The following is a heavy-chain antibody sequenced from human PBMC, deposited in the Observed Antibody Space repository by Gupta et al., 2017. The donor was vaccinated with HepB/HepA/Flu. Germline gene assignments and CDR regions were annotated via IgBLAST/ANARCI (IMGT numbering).Heavy chain of an antibody. Sequence: EVQLVESGGGVVQPGGSLRLSCAASGFTFDDYAMHWVRQAPGKGLEGVSLISGDGGSRYYADAEKGRFTISRENSKNSLYLQMNSLGTEGTALYYCAKDVWTVATPPGDDGGQGTMVTVSS. CDR2: ISGDGGSR. V-gene: IGHV3-43*02. J-gene: IGHJ4*02. CDR1: GFTFDDYA. CDR3: AKDVWTVATPPGDD. D-gene: IGHD4-23*01.